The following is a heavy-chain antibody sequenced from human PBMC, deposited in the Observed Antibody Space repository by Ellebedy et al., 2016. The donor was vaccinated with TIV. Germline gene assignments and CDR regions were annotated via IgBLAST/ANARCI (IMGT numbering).Heavy chain of an antibody. CDR1: GYSTTSYW. CDR3: ASHYGDYLDY. D-gene: IGHD4-17*01. CDR2: IYTSDSDT. Sequence: KVSCKASGYSTTSYWIGWVRQLPGKGLEWMGIIYTSDSDTRYSPSIQGQVTISADKSISTAYLQWSSLKVSDAALYYCASHYGDYLDYWGQGTLVTVSS. V-gene: IGHV5-51*01. J-gene: IGHJ4*02.